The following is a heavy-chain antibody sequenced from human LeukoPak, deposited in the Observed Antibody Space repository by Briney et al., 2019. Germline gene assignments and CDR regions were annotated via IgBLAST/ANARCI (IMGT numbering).Heavy chain of an antibody. CDR2: IYYSGST. D-gene: IGHD3-22*01. CDR3: ARVRFDYDSSGYYFDY. V-gene: IGHV4-59*08. J-gene: IGHJ4*02. CDR1: GGSISSYY. Sequence: SETLSLTCTVSGGSISSYYWSWIRQPPGKGLEWIGYIYYSGSTNYNPSLKSRVTISVDTSKNQFSLKLSSVTAADTAVYYCARVRFDYDSSGYYFDYWGQGTLVTVSS.